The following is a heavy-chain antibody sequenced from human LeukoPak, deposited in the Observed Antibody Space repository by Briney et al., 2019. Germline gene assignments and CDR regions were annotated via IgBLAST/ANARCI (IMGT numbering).Heavy chain of an antibody. CDR3: ARDRCSSTSCYTHYFDY. J-gene: IGHJ4*02. CDR2: IKQDGSDK. Sequence: GGSLRLSCAASGFTFSSNWMSWVRQAPGKGLEWLANIKQDGSDKQYVDSVKGRFTISRDNSKNTLYLQMNSLRAEDTAVYYCARDRCSSTSCYTHYFDYWGQGTLVTVSS. D-gene: IGHD2-2*02. CDR1: GFTFSSNW. V-gene: IGHV3-7*01.